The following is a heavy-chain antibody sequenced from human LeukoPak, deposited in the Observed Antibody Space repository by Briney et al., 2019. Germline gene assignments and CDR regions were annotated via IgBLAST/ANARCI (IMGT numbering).Heavy chain of an antibody. D-gene: IGHD2-8*01. CDR2: MNVDGSEK. CDR1: GRTFSTYW. J-gene: IGHJ4*02. Sequence: GGSLRLSCAASGRTFSTYWMGWVRQAPGKGLEWVANMNVDGSEKYYVDSVKGRFTISRDNAKNSLYLQMNSLRAEDTAVYYCASGVYANDYWGQGTLVTVSS. CDR3: ASGVYANDY. V-gene: IGHV3-7*01.